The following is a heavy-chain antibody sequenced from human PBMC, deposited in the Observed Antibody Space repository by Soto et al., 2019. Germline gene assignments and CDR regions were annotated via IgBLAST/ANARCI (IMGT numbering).Heavy chain of an antibody. V-gene: IGHV1-69*02. CDR2: IIPILGIA. Sequence: QVQLVQSGAEVKKPGSSVKVSCKASGGTFSSYTISWVRQAPGQGLEWMGRIIPILGIANYAQKFQGRVTITGVKSTSTADMELSSLRSEDTAVYYCARVGYYDSSGYDYWGQGPLVTVSS. CDR3: ARVGYYDSSGYDY. J-gene: IGHJ4*02. CDR1: GGTFSSYT. D-gene: IGHD3-22*01.